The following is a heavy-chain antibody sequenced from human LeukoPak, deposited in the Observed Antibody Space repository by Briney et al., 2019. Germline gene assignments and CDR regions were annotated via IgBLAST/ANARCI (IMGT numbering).Heavy chain of an antibody. J-gene: IGHJ6*02. CDR2: INHSGST. CDR1: GGSFSGYY. D-gene: IGHD5-18*01. V-gene: IGHV4-34*01. CDR3: ARGRGYSYGAYYYGMDV. Sequence: SETLSLTCAVYGGSFSGYYWSRIRQPPGKGLEWIGEINHSGSTNYNPSLKSRVTISVDTSKNQFSLKLSSVTAADTAVYYCARGRGYSYGAYYYGMDVWGQGTTVTVSS.